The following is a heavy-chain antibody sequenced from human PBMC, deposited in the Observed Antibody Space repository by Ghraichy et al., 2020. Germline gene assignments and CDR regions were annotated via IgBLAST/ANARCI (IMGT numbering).Heavy chain of an antibody. CDR2: IYYSGST. V-gene: IGHV4-59*08. D-gene: IGHD3-10*01. CDR3: ARHEAPGDWYFDL. J-gene: IGHJ2*01. Sequence: SETLSLTCTVSGGSISSYYWSWIRQPPGKGLEWIGYIYYSGSTNYNPSLKSRVTISVDTSKNQFSLKLSSVTAADTAVYYCARHEAPGDWYFDLWGRGTLVTVSS. CDR1: GGSISSYY.